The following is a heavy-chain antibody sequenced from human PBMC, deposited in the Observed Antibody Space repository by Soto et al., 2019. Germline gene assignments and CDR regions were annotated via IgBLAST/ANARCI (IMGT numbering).Heavy chain of an antibody. CDR1: GGSFSGYY. D-gene: IGHD2-15*01. CDR3: ARGRLYCSGDSCYSYYYYYMDV. Sequence: SETLSLTCAVYGGSFSGYYWSWIRQPPGKGLEWIGEINHSGSTNYNPSLKSRVTISVDTSKNQFSLKLSSVTAADTAVYYCARGRLYCSGDSCYSYYYYYMDVWGTGTTVTVSS. CDR2: INHSGST. V-gene: IGHV4-34*01. J-gene: IGHJ6*03.